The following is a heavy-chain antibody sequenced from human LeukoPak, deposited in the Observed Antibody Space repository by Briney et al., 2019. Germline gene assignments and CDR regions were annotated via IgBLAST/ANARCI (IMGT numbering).Heavy chain of an antibody. D-gene: IGHD6-13*01. CDR1: GFTFDNYA. V-gene: IGHV3-9*01. CDR2: ISWNSGYI. CDR3: AKDRRSSWTGGYFDY. J-gene: IGHJ4*02. Sequence: PGGSLRLSSAASGFTFDNYAMHWVRQAPGKGLEWVSGISWNSGYIGYADSVKGRFSISRDNAKNSLYLQMNSLRAEDTALYYCAKDRRSSWTGGYFDYWGQGTLATVSS.